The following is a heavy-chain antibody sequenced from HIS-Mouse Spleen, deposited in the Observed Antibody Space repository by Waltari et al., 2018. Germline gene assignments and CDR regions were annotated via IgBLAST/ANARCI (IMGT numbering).Heavy chain of an antibody. Sequence: QVQLVQSGAEVKKPGASVKVSCKASGYTFTSYDINWVRQATGEGLEWMGRMNPNSGNTGYAQKFQGRVTMTRNTSISTAYMELSSLRSEDTAVYYCARGHDYSNYFDYWGQGTLVTVSS. D-gene: IGHD4-4*01. CDR2: MNPNSGNT. CDR3: ARGHDYSNYFDY. V-gene: IGHV1-8*01. CDR1: GYTFTSYD. J-gene: IGHJ4*02.